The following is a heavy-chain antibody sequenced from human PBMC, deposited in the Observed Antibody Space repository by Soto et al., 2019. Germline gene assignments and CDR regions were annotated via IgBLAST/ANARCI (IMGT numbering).Heavy chain of an antibody. D-gene: IGHD5-18*01. CDR1: DGSISSGGYY. Sequence: TLRLTCTVSDGSISSGGYYWSCIRQHPGKGLEWIGYIYYSGSTYYNPSLKSRVTISVDTSKNQFSLKLSSVTAADTAVYYCARGSGYSYGYIAFDIWGQGTMVTVSS. CDR3: ARGSGYSYGYIAFDI. CDR2: IYYSGST. V-gene: IGHV4-31*03. J-gene: IGHJ3*02.